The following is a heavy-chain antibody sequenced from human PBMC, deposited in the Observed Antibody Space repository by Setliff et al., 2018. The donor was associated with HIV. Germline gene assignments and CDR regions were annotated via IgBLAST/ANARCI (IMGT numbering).Heavy chain of an antibody. CDR3: ASGKGVGGVVITDGLDV. CDR1: GHTFSNSD. CDR2: MNPNSGVT. V-gene: IGHV1-8*02. D-gene: IGHD3-10*01. Sequence: ASVKVSCKASGHTFSNSDIHWVRRATGQGLEWMGWMNPNSGVTGYALKFHDRVTMTGDPSISTAYLELRSLTSEDTAVYYCASGKGVGGVVITDGLDVWGKGTTVTVSS. J-gene: IGHJ6*04.